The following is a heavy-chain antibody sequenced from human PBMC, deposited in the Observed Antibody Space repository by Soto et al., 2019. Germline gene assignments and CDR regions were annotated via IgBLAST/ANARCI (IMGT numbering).Heavy chain of an antibody. CDR2: ISYDGSNK. D-gene: IGHD6-13*01. V-gene: IGHV3-30-3*01. CDR1: GFTFSSYA. Sequence: QVQLVESGGGVVQPGRSLRLSCAASGFTFSSYAMHWVRQAPGKGLEWVAVISYDGSNKYYADSVKGRFTISRDNSKNPMYLQMNSLRAEDTAVYYCAREGQQLVSGNYYYGMDVWGQGTTVTVSS. J-gene: IGHJ6*02. CDR3: AREGQQLVSGNYYYGMDV.